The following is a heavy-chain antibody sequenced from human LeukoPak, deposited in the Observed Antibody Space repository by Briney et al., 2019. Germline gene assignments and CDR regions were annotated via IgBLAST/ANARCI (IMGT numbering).Heavy chain of an antibody. CDR2: ISSSGSTV. V-gene: IGHV3-11*04. CDR3: ARDSSSGYFDY. CDR1: GFTFSDYY. Sequence: AGGSLRLSCAASGFTFSDYYMSWISQAPGKGLEWVSYISSSGSTVYYADSVKGRFTISRDNAKNSLYLQMTSLRAEDTAVYYCARDSSSGYFDYWGQGTLVTVSS. D-gene: IGHD3-22*01. J-gene: IGHJ4*02.